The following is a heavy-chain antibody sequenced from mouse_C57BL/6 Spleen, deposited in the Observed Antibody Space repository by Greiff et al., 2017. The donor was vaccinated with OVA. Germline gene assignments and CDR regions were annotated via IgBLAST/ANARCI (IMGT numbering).Heavy chain of an antibody. CDR1: GYSFTGYY. Sequence: VHVKQSGPELVKPGASVKISCKASGYSFTGYYMNWVKQSPEKSLEWIGEINPSTGGTTYNQKFKAKATLTVDKSFSTAYMQLKSLTSEDSAVYYCARGEMDYWGQGTSVTVSS. J-gene: IGHJ4*01. V-gene: IGHV1-42*01. CDR3: ARGEMDY. CDR2: INPSTGGT.